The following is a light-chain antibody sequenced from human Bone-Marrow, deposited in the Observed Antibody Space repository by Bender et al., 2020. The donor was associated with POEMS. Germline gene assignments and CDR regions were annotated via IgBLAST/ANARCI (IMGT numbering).Light chain of an antibody. Sequence: QSALTQPPSVSGSPGQSVTFSCTGTTSDVGAYNRVSWYQQHPGKAPKLIIYEVSKRPSGVPDRFSGSKSGNTASLTVSGLQGGDEADYYCTSYAGRKWVFGGGTKLTVL. J-gene: IGLJ3*02. CDR1: TSDVGAYNR. CDR3: TSYAGRKWV. CDR2: EVS. V-gene: IGLV2-8*01.